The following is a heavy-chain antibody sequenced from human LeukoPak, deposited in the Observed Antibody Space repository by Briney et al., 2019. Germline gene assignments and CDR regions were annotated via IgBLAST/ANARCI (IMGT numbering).Heavy chain of an antibody. CDR3: ARDGLKTMVRGKIHYNYMDV. V-gene: IGHV1-2*02. CDR1: GYTFTGYY. D-gene: IGHD3-10*01. Sequence: ASVKVSCKASGYTFTGYYMHWVRQAPGQGLEWMGWINPNSGSTNYAQKFQGRVTMTRDTSISTAYMDLSRLRSDDTAVYYCARDGLKTMVRGKIHYNYMDVWGKGTTVSISS. J-gene: IGHJ6*03. CDR2: INPNSGST.